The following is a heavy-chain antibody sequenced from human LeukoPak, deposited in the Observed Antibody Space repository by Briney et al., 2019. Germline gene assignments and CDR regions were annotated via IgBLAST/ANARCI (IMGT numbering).Heavy chain of an antibody. CDR2: ISSSSSYM. CDR1: GFTFSNYG. Sequence: PGGSLRLSCAASGFTFSNYGMNWVRQAPGKGLEWVSFISSSSSYMYYGDSVKGRITISRDNAKNSLYLQMNSLRAEDTAVYYCARGKGWATDYWGQGTLVTVSS. V-gene: IGHV3-21*01. CDR3: ARGKGWATDY. D-gene: IGHD6-19*01. J-gene: IGHJ4*02.